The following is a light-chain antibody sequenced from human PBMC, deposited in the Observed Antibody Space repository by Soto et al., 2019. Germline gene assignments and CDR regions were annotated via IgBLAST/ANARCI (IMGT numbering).Light chain of an antibody. J-gene: IGKJ1*01. Sequence: DIQMTPSPAALTASXWGRVTSTXXXSQSISSWLAWYQLKPWKAPKLLIYDASSLESGVPSRFSGSGSGTEFTLTISSLQPDDFATYYCQQYNSYSGWTFGQGTKVDNK. CDR3: QQYNSYSGWT. CDR2: DAS. CDR1: QSISSW. V-gene: IGKV1-5*01.